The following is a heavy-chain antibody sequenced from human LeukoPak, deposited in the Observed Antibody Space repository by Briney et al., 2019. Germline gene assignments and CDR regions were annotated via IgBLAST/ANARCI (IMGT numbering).Heavy chain of an antibody. CDR1: GGTFSSYA. CDR3: AITYGDYVYYFDY. J-gene: IGHJ4*02. CDR2: IIPIFGTA. Sequence: ASVKISCKASGGTFSSYAISWVRQAPGQGLEWMGGIIPIFGTANYAQKFQGRVTITADESTSTAYMELSSLRSEDTAVYYCAITYGDYVYYFDYWGQGTLVTVSS. V-gene: IGHV1-69*13. D-gene: IGHD4-17*01.